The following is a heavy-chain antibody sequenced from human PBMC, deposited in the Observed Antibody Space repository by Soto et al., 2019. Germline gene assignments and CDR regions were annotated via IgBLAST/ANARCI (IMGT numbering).Heavy chain of an antibody. D-gene: IGHD2-15*01. Sequence: GASVKVSCKASGYTFTSYDINWVRQATGQGLEWMGWMNPNSGNTGYVQKFQGRVTMTRNTSISTAYMELSSLTSEDTAAYYCARRFCSGGSCYFLRNWFDPWGQGTLVTVSS. CDR1: GYTFTSYD. J-gene: IGHJ5*02. CDR3: ARRFCSGGSCYFLRNWFDP. CDR2: MNPNSGNT. V-gene: IGHV1-8*01.